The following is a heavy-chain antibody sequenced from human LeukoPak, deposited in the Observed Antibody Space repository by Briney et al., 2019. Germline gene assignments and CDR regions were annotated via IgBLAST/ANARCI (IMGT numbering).Heavy chain of an antibody. D-gene: IGHD5-24*01. CDR1: GGSISRGAYY. CDR3: ARRWLQAGYFDF. CDR2: IYYSGTT. Sequence: SQTLSLTCTVSGGSISRGAYYWSWIRQHPEKGLEWIGHIYYSGTTYYNPSFQSRVIISSDTAKNQFSLKLSSVTAADTAVYFCARRWLQAGYFDFWGRGTLVTVSS. J-gene: IGHJ2*01. V-gene: IGHV4-31*03.